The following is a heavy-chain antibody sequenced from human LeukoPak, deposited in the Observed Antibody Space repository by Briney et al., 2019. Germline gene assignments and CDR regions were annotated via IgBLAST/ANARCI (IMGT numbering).Heavy chain of an antibody. V-gene: IGHV3-30*02. D-gene: IGHD1-26*01. Sequence: GGSLRLSCAASGFTFSSDAMHWVRQAPGKGLEWVAIILSDGSKTYYPDSVKGRFTISRDNSKNTLYLQMNSLRAEDTAVYYCARSSESYYNADAFDIWGQGTMVTVSS. CDR1: GFTFSSDA. CDR3: ARSSESYYNADAFDI. J-gene: IGHJ3*02. CDR2: ILSDGSKT.